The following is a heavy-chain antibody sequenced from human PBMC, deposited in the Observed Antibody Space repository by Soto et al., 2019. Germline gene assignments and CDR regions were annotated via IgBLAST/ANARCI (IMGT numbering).Heavy chain of an antibody. CDR2: INHSGST. Sequence: SETLSLTCAVYGGSFRGYHWSWIRQPPGKGLGWIGEINHSGSTNYNPSLKSRVIISLETSKNQFSLILTSVTAADTAVYYCARGLSSSATFYHYYGMDVWGQGTTVTVS. J-gene: IGHJ6*02. D-gene: IGHD6-6*01. CDR3: ARGLSSSATFYHYYGMDV. V-gene: IGHV4-34*01. CDR1: GGSFRGYH.